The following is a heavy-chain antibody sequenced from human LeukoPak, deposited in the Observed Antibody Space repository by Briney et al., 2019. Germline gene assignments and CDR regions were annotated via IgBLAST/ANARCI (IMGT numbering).Heavy chain of an antibody. CDR1: GYTFTGYY. V-gene: IGHV1-2*02. J-gene: IGHJ6*03. CDR2: IEPNGGGT. Sequence: ASVMVSCKASGYTFTGYYIHWVRQAPGQGLEWMGWIEPNGGGTRYAQKFQGRVTITTDESTSTAYMELSSLRSEDTAVYYCARGGNYYYYMDVWGKGTTVTVSS. CDR3: ARGGNYYYYMDV.